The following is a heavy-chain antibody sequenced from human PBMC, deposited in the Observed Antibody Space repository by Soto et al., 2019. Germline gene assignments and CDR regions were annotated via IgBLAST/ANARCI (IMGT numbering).Heavy chain of an antibody. CDR1: GYTFGSYC. J-gene: IGHJ3*02. CDR3: ARGTSSSSLFGSLDI. D-gene: IGHD6-6*01. V-gene: IGHV1-18*01. CDR2: ISEYDGDT. Sequence: QVQLVQSGAEVKRPGAAVKVSCKASGYTFGSYCINWVRQAPGQGLEWMGWISEYDGDTKYEQKFQGRVTMTTDTSTGTAYMDLRSLRSDDTAVYYCARGTSSSSLFGSLDIWGQGTMVTVSS.